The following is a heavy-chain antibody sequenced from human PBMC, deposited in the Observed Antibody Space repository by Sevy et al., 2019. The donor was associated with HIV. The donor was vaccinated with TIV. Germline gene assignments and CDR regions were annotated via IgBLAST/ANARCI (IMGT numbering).Heavy chain of an antibody. CDR2: IKIKTDGGTT. V-gene: IGHV3-15*01. J-gene: IGHJ4*02. Sequence: GESLKISCAASGFTFSKAWMNWVRQAPGKGPEWVGRIKIKTDGGTTDFAAFVKGRFKISRDESNDTLFLQMDDPEVEDTAVYYCTTAHQWFGNLRPDWGQGTLVTVSS. D-gene: IGHD3-10*01. CDR1: GFTFSKAW. CDR3: TTAHQWFGNLRPD.